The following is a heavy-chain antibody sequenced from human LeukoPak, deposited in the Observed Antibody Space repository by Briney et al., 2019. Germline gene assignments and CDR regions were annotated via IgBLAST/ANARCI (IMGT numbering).Heavy chain of an antibody. V-gene: IGHV3-30*18. CDR1: GFTFSSYG. Sequence: GGSLRLSCAASGFTFSSYGMHWVRQAPGKGLEWVAVISYDGSNKYYADSVKGRFTISRDNSKNTLYLQMNSLRAEDTAVYDCAQETTMVLDYWGQGTLVTVSS. CDR2: ISYDGSNK. D-gene: IGHD3-10*01. CDR3: AQETTMVLDY. J-gene: IGHJ4*02.